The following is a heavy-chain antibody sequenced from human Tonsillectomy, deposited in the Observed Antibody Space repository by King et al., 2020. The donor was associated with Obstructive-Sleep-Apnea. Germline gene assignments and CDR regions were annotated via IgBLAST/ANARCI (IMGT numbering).Heavy chain of an antibody. V-gene: IGHV4-59*08. CDR3: ATTHWDRSINWFDP. D-gene: IGHD7-27*01. Sequence: VQLQESGPGLVKPSETLSLTCTVSGGSISSYYWSWIRQPPGKGLEWIGYIYYSGSTNYSPSLKSRVTISVDTSKNQFSLKLSSVTAADTAVYYCATTHWDRSINWFDPWGQGTLVTVSS. CDR2: IYYSGST. J-gene: IGHJ5*02. CDR1: GGSISSYY.